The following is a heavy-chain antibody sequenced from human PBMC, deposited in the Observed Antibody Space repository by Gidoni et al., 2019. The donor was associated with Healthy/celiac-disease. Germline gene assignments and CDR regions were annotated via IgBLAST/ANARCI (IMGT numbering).Heavy chain of an antibody. V-gene: IGHV3-7*01. CDR1: GFTFSSYW. Sequence: EVQLVESGGGLVQPGGSLSRSCDASGFTFSSYWMSWGRQAPGKGLEWVANIKQDGSDKYYVDSVKGRFTISRDNAKNSLYLQMNSLRAEDTAVYYCARAPAVAGTFEFDYWGQGTLVTVSS. CDR3: ARAPAVAGTFEFDY. D-gene: IGHD6-19*01. CDR2: IKQDGSDK. J-gene: IGHJ4*02.